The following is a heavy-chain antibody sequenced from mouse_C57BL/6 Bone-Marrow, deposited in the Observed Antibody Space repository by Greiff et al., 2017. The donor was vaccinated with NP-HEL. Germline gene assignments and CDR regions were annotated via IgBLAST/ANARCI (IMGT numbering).Heavy chain of an antibody. Sequence: VHVKQSGAELVRPGASVKLSCTASGFNIKDDYMHWVKQRPEQGLEWIGWIDPENGDTEYASKFQGKATITADTASNTAYLQLSSLTSDDTAVYYCTLYYYGSFWFAYGGQGTLVTVSA. D-gene: IGHD1-1*01. CDR1: GFNIKDDY. CDR2: IDPENGDT. J-gene: IGHJ3*01. CDR3: TLYYYGSFWFAY. V-gene: IGHV14-4*01.